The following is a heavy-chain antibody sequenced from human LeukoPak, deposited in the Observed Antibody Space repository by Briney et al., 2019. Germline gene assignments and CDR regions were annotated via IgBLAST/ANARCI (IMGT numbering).Heavy chain of an antibody. J-gene: IGHJ4*02. D-gene: IGHD3-22*01. Sequence: SETLSLTCTVSGGSISNYYWSWIRQPPGKGLEWIGYISYSGVTNYNPSLKSPVTISVHTSKNQFSLNLSSVTAADTAVYYCARLRLFPDYFDYWGQGTLVTVSS. V-gene: IGHV4-59*01. CDR3: ARLRLFPDYFDY. CDR1: GGSISNYY. CDR2: ISYSGVT.